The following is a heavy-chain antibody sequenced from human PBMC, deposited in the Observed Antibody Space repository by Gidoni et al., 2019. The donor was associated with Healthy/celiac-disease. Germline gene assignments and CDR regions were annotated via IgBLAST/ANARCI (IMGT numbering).Heavy chain of an antibody. CDR1: GFTFSSYA. Sequence: QVQLVESGGGVVQPGRSLRLSCAASGFTFSSYAMHWVRQAPGKGLEWVAVISFSISRDNSKNTLYLQMNSLRAEDTAVYYCARSRYNNQSKYRNTGAFDIWGQGTMVTVSS. V-gene: IGHV3-30*04. J-gene: IGHJ3*02. D-gene: IGHD3-16*02. CDR2: IS. CDR3: ARSRYNNQSKYRNTGAFDI.